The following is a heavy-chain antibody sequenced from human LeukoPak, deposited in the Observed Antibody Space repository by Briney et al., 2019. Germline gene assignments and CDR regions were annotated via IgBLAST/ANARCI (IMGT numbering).Heavy chain of an antibody. J-gene: IGHJ4*02. CDR2: ISGSGGST. CDR3: AKDRLLNCRGDCYIFDY. Sequence: PGGTLRLSCAASGLTFSSYGMSWVRQAPGKGLEWVSVISGSGGSTYYADSVKGRFSISRDNSKNTLYLQVNGLRTEDTAVYYCAKDRLLNCRGDCYIFDYWGQGTVVTVSS. CDR1: GLTFSSYG. V-gene: IGHV3-23*01. D-gene: IGHD2-21*02.